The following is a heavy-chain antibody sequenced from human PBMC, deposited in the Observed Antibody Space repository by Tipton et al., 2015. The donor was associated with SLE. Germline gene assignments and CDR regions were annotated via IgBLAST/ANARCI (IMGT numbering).Heavy chain of an antibody. J-gene: IGHJ4*02. D-gene: IGHD4-23*01. CDR3: TRADYGGNSGYY. V-gene: IGHV3-23*03. CDR2: IYSGGST. CDR1: GFTFSSYA. Sequence: SLRLSCAASGFTFSSYAMSWVRQAPGKGLEWVSVIYSGGSTYYADSVKGRFTISRDNSKNTLYLQMNSLRAEDTAVYYCTRADYGGNSGYYWGQGTLVPVSS.